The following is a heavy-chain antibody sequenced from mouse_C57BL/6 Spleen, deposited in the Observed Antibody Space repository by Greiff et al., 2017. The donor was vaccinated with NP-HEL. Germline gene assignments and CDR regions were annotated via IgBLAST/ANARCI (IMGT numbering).Heavy chain of an antibody. CDR3: TTGDYDRSFDY. D-gene: IGHD2-4*01. Sequence: VQLQQSGAELVRPGASVKLSCTASGFNIQDDYLHWVKQRPEQGLAWIGWIDPENGDTEYASKFQGKATITADTSSNTAYLQLSSLTSEDTAVYYCTTGDYDRSFDYWGQGTTLTVSS. CDR1: GFNIQDDY. V-gene: IGHV14-4*01. CDR2: IDPENGDT. J-gene: IGHJ2*01.